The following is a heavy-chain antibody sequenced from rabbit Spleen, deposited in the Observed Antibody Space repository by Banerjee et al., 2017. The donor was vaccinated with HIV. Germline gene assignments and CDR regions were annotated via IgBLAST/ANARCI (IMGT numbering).Heavy chain of an antibody. D-gene: IGHD8-1*01. V-gene: IGHV1S45*01. CDR1: GFTLSSYYL. Sequence: QEHLKESGGGLVQPGGSLKLSCTASGFTLSSYYLNWVRQAPGKGLEWIGYIEPIFGNTYYASWVNGRFTISRTSSTTVTLQMTSLTAADTATYFCARSLANDYTTFNLWGPGTLVTVS. CDR2: IEPIFGNT. CDR3: ARSLANDYTTFNL. J-gene: IGHJ4*01.